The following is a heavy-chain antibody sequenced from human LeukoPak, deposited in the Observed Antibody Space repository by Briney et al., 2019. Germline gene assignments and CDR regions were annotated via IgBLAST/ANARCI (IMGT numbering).Heavy chain of an antibody. Sequence: SETLSLTCTVSGGSISSYYWSWIRQPPGKGLEWIGYIYYSGSTNYNPSLKSRVTISVDTSKNQFSLKLSSVTAADTAVYYCARSIGVPAAMGYWGQGTLVTVSS. J-gene: IGHJ4*02. V-gene: IGHV4-59*01. CDR3: ARSIGVPAAMGY. CDR2: IYYSGST. D-gene: IGHD2-2*01. CDR1: GGSISSYY.